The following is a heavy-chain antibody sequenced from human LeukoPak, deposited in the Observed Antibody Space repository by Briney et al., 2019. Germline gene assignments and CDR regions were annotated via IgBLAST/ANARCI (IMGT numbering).Heavy chain of an antibody. Sequence: ASVKVSCKASGYTFTGYYMHWVRQAPGQGLEWMGWINPNSGGTNYAQKFQGRVTMTRDTFISTAYMELSRLRSDDTAVYYCAREGVVVPAAMRGYYYGMDVWGQGTTVTVSS. D-gene: IGHD2-2*01. V-gene: IGHV1-2*02. CDR2: INPNSGGT. J-gene: IGHJ6*02. CDR3: AREGVVVPAAMRGYYYGMDV. CDR1: GYTFTGYY.